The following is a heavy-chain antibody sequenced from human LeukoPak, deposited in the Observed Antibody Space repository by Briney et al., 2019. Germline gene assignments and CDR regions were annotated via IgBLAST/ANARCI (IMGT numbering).Heavy chain of an antibody. Sequence: SVKVSCKASGGTFSSYAISWVRQAPGQGLEWMGRIIPIFGIANYAQKFQGRVTITADKSTSTAYMELSGLRSEDTAVYYCARVTLDGMDVWGQGTTVTVSS. CDR1: GGTFSSYA. CDR2: IIPIFGIA. CDR3: ARVTLDGMDV. J-gene: IGHJ6*02. V-gene: IGHV1-69*04.